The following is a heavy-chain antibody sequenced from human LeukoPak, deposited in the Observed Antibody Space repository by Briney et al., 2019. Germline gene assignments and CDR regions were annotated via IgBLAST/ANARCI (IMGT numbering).Heavy chain of an antibody. CDR2: IIPIFGIA. CDR1: GGTFSSFA. V-gene: IGHV1-69*05. Sequence: SVKVSCKASGGTFSSFAISWVRQAPGQGLEWMGGIIPIFGIADYAQMFQGRVTITTDESTSTAHMELSSLRSEDTAVYYCARGGARYSGTSPNWFDYWGQGTLVTVSS. J-gene: IGHJ4*02. D-gene: IGHD1-26*01. CDR3: ARGGARYSGTSPNWFDY.